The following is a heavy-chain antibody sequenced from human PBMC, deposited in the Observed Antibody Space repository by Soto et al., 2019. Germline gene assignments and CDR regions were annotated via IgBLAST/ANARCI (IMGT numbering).Heavy chain of an antibody. CDR3: ARARQYYDCELDP. CDR1: GYTFINYG. CDR2: ISGNTGKA. D-gene: IGHD3-22*01. Sequence: GASVKVSCKASGYTFINYGVSWVRQAPGQGLEWMGWISGNTGKANYAQNLQGRVTMTTDTSTNTAYMELRSLRSDDTAVYYCARARQYYDCELDPWGQGTLVTVSS. J-gene: IGHJ5*02. V-gene: IGHV1-18*01.